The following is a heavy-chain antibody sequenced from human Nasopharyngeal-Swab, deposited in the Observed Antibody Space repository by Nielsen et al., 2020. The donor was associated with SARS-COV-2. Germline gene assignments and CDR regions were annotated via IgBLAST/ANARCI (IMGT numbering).Heavy chain of an antibody. J-gene: IGHJ6*02. D-gene: IGHD2-2*01. CDR3: ARLGYCSSTSCYLSYYYYYGMDV. Sequence: GESLKISCAASGFTFNNYNFNWVRPAPGKGLEWGSSISNSSSYIYYSNSVKGRFTISRDNAKTSLYLQMNSLRAEDTAVYYCARLGYCSSTSCYLSYYYYYGMDVWGQGTTVTVSS. V-gene: IGHV3-21*01. CDR1: GFTFNNYN. CDR2: ISNSSSYI.